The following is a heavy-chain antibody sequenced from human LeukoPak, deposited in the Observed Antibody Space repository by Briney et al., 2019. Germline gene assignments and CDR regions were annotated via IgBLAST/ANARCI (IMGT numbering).Heavy chain of an antibody. CDR3: RSSWGAAAGTTYIAFDI. CDR2: INHSGST. J-gene: IGHJ3*02. CDR1: GGSFSGYS. D-gene: IGHD6-13*01. Sequence: SETLSLTCAVYGGSFSGYSWTWIRQPPGKGLEWIGEINHSGSTNYNPSLMSRVTISVDTSKNQFSLKLSSVTAADTAVYYCRSSWGAAAGTTYIAFDIWGQGTMVTVSS. V-gene: IGHV4-34*01.